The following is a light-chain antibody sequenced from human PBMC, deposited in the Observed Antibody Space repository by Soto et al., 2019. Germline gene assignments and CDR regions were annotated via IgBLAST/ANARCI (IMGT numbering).Light chain of an antibody. Sequence: QSALTQPRSVSGSPGQSVTISCTGTSSDVGGYNYVSWYQQHPGKAPKFIIYDVNKRPSGVPDRFSGSKSGTTASLTISGLRADDEADYYCCSYAGSYTMLFGGGTKLTVL. V-gene: IGLV2-11*01. CDR1: SSDVGGYNY. J-gene: IGLJ2*01. CDR3: CSYAGSYTML. CDR2: DVN.